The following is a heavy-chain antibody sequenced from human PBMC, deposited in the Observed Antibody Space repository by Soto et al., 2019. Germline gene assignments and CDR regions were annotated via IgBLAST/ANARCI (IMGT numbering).Heavy chain of an antibody. V-gene: IGHV1-2*04. J-gene: IGHJ4*02. CDR2: INPNSGGT. CDR3: ARAAGRGSYYFFDY. D-gene: IGHD1-26*01. CDR1: GYTFTGYY. Sequence: GASVKVSCKASGYTFTGYYMHWVRQAPGQGLEWMGWINPNSGGTNYAQKFQGWVTMTRDTSISTAYMELSRLRSDDTAVYYCARAAGRGSYYFFDYRGQGTLVTVSS.